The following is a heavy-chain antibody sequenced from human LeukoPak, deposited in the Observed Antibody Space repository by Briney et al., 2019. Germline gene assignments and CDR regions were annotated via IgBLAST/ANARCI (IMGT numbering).Heavy chain of an antibody. CDR1: GGSITSYY. CDR2: IYYSGST. V-gene: IGHV4-59*07. D-gene: IGHD6-13*01. Sequence: SSDTLSLTCTVSGGSITSYYWSWIRQPPGKGLEWIGYIYYSGSTNYNPSLKSRVTMSVDTSKNQFSLKLSSVTAADTAVYYCTRGSSWYDYWGQGTLVSVSS. CDR3: TRGSSWYDY. J-gene: IGHJ4*02.